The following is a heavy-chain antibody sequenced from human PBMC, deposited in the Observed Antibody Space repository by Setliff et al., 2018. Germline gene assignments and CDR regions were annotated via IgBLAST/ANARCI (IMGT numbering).Heavy chain of an antibody. CDR2: INHTGST. V-gene: IGHV4-34*01. J-gene: IGHJ3*02. CDR1: GGSFSGYY. D-gene: IGHD3-22*01. CDR3: ARTFYYDVSDYSGDAFDI. Sequence: SETLSLTCAVYGGSFSGYYWSWSRQPPGKGVEWIGEINHTGSTNYSPSLKSRVTISVDTSKNQFSLKLSSVTAADTAVYYCARTFYYDVSDYSGDAFDIWGQGTLVTVSS.